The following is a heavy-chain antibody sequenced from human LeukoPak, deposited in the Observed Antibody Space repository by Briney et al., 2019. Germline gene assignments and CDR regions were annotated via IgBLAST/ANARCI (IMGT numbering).Heavy chain of an antibody. D-gene: IGHD2-2*01. CDR1: GFAFSTYW. Sequence: GGSLRLSCAASGFAFSTYWMHWIRQAPGKGLVWVSRINSGGDSITCADSVKGRFTISRDNAKNTLYLQMNSLRAEDTAVYYCARVGEVVPAGIDYWGQGTLVTVSP. J-gene: IGHJ4*02. CDR3: ARVGEVVPAGIDY. CDR2: INSGGDSI. V-gene: IGHV3-74*03.